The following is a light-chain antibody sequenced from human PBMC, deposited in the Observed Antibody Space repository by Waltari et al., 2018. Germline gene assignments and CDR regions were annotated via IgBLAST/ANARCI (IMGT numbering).Light chain of an antibody. J-gene: IGLJ2*01. V-gene: IGLV2-23*02. CDR3: FSYAGSSTFK. CDR1: SSDVGSSNF. CDR2: EVT. Sequence: QSALTQPASVSGSPGPSITISCPGTSSDVGSSNFVSWYQHHPGKAPKLIIYEVTNRPLGVSDRFSGSKSDNTAPLTISGLQAEDEADYYCFSYAGSSTFKFGGGTMLTVL.